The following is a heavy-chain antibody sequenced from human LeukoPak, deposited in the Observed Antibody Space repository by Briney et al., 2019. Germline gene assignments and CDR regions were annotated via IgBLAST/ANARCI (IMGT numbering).Heavy chain of an antibody. CDR2: IYYSGST. J-gene: IGHJ5*02. V-gene: IGHV4-59*01. CDR1: GGAISSYY. CDR3: ARERANYDFWSGYHPTPNWFDP. D-gene: IGHD3-3*01. Sequence: KPSETLSLTCAVSGGAISSYYWGWIRQPPGKGLEWIGYIYYSGSTNYNPSLKSRVTISVDTSKNQFSLKLSSVTAADTAVYYCARERANYDFWSGYHPTPNWFDPWGQGTLVTVSS.